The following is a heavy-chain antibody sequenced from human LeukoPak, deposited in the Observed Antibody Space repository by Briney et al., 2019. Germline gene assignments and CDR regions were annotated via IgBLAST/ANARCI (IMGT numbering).Heavy chain of an antibody. CDR1: GVSIASRGFS. V-gene: IGHV4-31*03. CDR2: ISNSGDA. Sequence: PSETLSLTCTVSGVSIASRGFSWTWIRQPPGKGLEWIGCISNSGDAYSNPSLKSRLSISVDASKNQFSLKLSSVTAADTAVYYCARGRPLDAFDIWGQGTLVTVSS. J-gene: IGHJ3*02. CDR3: ARGRPLDAFDI.